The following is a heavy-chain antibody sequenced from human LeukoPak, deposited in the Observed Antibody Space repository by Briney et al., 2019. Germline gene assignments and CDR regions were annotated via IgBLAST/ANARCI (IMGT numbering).Heavy chain of an antibody. CDR2: IYTSGST. J-gene: IGHJ5*02. CDR3: VRSSYVIWFDP. CDR1: GGSISSYY. Sequence: SETLSLTCTVSGGSISSYYWSWIRQPAGEGLEWIGRIYTSGSTNYNPSLKSRVTMSVDTSKNQFSLKLSSVTAADTAVYYCVRSSYVIWFDPWGQGTLVTVSS. V-gene: IGHV4-4*07. D-gene: IGHD2-21*01.